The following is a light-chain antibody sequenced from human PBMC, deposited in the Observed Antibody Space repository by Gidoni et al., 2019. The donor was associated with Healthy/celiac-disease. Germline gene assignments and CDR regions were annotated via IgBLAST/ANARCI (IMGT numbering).Light chain of an antibody. V-gene: IGKV3-11*01. CDR1: QSVSSY. CDR2: DAS. J-gene: IGKJ5*01. CDR3: QQRSNWPPIT. Sequence: PGERATLPCRASQSVSSYLAWYQQKPGQAPRLLIYDASNRATGIPARFSGSGSGTDFTLTISSLEPEDFAVYYCQQRSNWPPITFGQGTRLEIK.